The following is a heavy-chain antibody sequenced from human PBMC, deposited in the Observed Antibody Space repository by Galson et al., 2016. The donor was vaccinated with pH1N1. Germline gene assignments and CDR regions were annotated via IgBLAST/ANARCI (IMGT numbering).Heavy chain of an antibody. Sequence: SVKVSCKASEYSFTSYDINWVRQATGQGPEWMGWMNPYSGATGYSEKFQGRVTMTRDTSTSTAYMELSGLRSEDTAMYYCARDVGRYSVYLRASYTHDAFDLWGQGTMIIVSS. CDR3: ARDVGRYSVYLRASYTHDAFDL. CDR1: EYSFTSYD. V-gene: IGHV1-8*01. D-gene: IGHD6-13*01. J-gene: IGHJ3*01. CDR2: MNPYSGAT.